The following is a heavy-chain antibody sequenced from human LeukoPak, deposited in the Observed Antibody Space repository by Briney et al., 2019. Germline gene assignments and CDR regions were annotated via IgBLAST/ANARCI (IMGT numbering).Heavy chain of an antibody. Sequence: SQTLSLTCTVSGGSISSGDYYWGWIRQPPGTRLDWLGYIYYSGSTYYNPSLKSRVTISVDTSKNQFSLKLSSVTAADTAVYYCARYSIRYLFSLSYWGQGTLVTVSS. D-gene: IGHD3-9*01. CDR2: IYYSGST. CDR3: ARYSIRYLFSLSY. J-gene: IGHJ4*02. CDR1: GGSISSGDYY. V-gene: IGHV4-30-4*01.